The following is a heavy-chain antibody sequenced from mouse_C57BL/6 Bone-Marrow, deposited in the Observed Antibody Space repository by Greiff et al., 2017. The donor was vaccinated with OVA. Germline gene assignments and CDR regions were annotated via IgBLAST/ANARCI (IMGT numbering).Heavy chain of an antibody. D-gene: IGHD2-2*01. CDR1: GYSITSGYY. Sequence: EVKLLESGPGLVKPSQSLSLTCSVTGYSITSGYYWNWIRQFPGNKLEWMGYISYDGSNNYNPSLKNRISITRDTSKNQFFLKLNSVTTEDTATYYCAREGAIYYGYDGYAMDYWGQGTSVTVSS. CDR3: AREGAIYYGYDGYAMDY. CDR2: ISYDGSN. J-gene: IGHJ4*01. V-gene: IGHV3-6*01.